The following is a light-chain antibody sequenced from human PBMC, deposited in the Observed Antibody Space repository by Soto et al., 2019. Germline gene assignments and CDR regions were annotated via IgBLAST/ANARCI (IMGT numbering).Light chain of an antibody. CDR1: SSNIGNNY. CDR3: GTWDSSLSAWV. CDR2: DNN. Sequence: QSVLTQPPSVSVAPGQKVFISCSGSSSNIGNNYVSWYQQLPGTAPKLLIYDNNKGPSGIPDRFSGSKSGTSATLGITGLQTGDEADYYCGTWDSSLSAWVFGGGTKVTVL. V-gene: IGLV1-51*01. J-gene: IGLJ3*02.